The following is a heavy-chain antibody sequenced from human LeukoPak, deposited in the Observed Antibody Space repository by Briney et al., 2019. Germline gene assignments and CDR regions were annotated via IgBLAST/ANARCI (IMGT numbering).Heavy chain of an antibody. Sequence: AATSPRLSCAASGFTFSSYGMHWVRQAPGKGLEWVALIWFDGTNKYYADSVKGRFTISRDNSNNTLYLQMNSLYYCARQTTVATDCWGQGTLVTVSS. D-gene: IGHD4-23*01. J-gene: IGHJ4*02. CDR1: GFTFSSYG. CDR2: IWFDGTNK. V-gene: IGHV3-33*01. CDR3: TDC.